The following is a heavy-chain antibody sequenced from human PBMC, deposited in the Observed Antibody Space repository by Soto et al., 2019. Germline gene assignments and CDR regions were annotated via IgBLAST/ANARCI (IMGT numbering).Heavy chain of an antibody. Sequence: SLKLSSAASGFTFSSYGMHWVRQAPGKGLEGVAVTSYDGSNKYYADSVKGRFTISRDNSKNTLYLQMNSLRAEDTAVYYCAKDKAWSGNNYFDYWGQGT. CDR2: TSYDGSNK. CDR1: GFTFSSYG. J-gene: IGHJ4*02. CDR3: AKDKAWSGNNYFDY. D-gene: IGHD3-3*01. V-gene: IGHV3-30*18.